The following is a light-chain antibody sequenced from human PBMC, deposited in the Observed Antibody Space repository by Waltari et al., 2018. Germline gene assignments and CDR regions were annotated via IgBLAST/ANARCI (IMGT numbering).Light chain of an antibody. CDR2: DAS. CDR1: QSVSSY. J-gene: IGKJ4*01. V-gene: IGKV3-11*01. Sequence: EVVLTQSPATLALSPGERATLYCRASQSVSSYLAWYQQKPGQAPRLLIYDASKRATGIPARFTGSGSGTHFTLTISSLEPEDFAVYYCQQRSKWFTFGGGTKVEIK. CDR3: QQRSKWFT.